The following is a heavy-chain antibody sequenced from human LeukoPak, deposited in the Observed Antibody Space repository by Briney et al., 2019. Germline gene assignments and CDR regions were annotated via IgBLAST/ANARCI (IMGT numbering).Heavy chain of an antibody. CDR1: GYTFTSYG. V-gene: IGHV1-2*02. J-gene: IGHJ4*02. CDR3: ARVSYYYDSSVFY. CDR2: INPNSGGT. D-gene: IGHD3-22*01. Sequence: ASVKVSCKASGYTFTSYGISWVRQAPGQGLEWRGWINPNSGGTNYAQKFQGRVTMTRDTSISTAYMELSRLRSDNTAVYYCARVSYYYDSSVFYWGQGTLVTVSS.